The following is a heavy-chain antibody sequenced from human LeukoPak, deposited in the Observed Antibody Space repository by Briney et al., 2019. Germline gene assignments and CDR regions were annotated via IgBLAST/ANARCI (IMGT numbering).Heavy chain of an antibody. Sequence: ASVKVSCKASGYTFTGYYMHWVRQAPGQGLEWMGWINPHSGGTNYAQKFQGRVTMTSDTSISTAYMELSRLRSDDTAVYYCARVGPGTVVTGNYDYWGQGTLVTVSS. D-gene: IGHD4-23*01. J-gene: IGHJ4*02. CDR1: GYTFTGYY. V-gene: IGHV1-2*02. CDR3: ARVGPGTVVTGNYDY. CDR2: INPHSGGT.